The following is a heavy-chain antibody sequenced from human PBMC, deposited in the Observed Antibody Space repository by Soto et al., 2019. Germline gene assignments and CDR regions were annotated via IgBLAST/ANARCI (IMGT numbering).Heavy chain of an antibody. D-gene: IGHD3-3*01. V-gene: IGHV1-8*01. J-gene: IGHJ6*02. Sequence: QVQLVQSGAEVKKPGASVKVSCKASGYTFTSYDINWVRQATGQGLEWMGWMNPNSGNTGYAQKFQGRVTMTRNTSIRTAYMELSSLRSEDTAVYYCASYYDFWSGQGRYGMDVWGQGTTVTVSS. CDR2: MNPNSGNT. CDR1: GYTFTSYD. CDR3: ASYYDFWSGQGRYGMDV.